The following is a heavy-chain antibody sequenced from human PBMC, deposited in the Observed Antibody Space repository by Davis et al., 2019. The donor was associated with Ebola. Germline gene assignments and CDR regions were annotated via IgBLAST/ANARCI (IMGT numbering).Heavy chain of an antibody. V-gene: IGHV3-9*01. CDR1: GFTFDDYA. Sequence: PGGSLRLSCAASGFTFDDYAMHWVRQAPGKGLEWVSGISWNSGSIGYADSVKGRFTISRDNAKNSLYLQMNSLRAEDTAVYYCAKVSSSGWYYFDYWGQGTLVTVSS. CDR2: ISWNSGSI. J-gene: IGHJ4*02. D-gene: IGHD6-19*01. CDR3: AKVSSSGWYYFDY.